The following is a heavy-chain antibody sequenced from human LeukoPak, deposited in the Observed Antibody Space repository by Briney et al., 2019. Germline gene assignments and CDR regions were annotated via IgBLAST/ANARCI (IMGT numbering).Heavy chain of an antibody. V-gene: IGHV3-7*01. D-gene: IGHD3-10*01. J-gene: IGHJ6*02. CDR2: IKQDGSEK. Sequence: GGSLRLSCAASGFTFSSYSMNWVRQAPGKGLEWVANIKQDGSEKYYADSVKGRFTISRDNARNSLDLQMNSLRVEDTAVYYCARDKEEWFGELSYFYYGMDVWGQGTTVTVSS. CDR3: ARDKEEWFGELSYFYYGMDV. CDR1: GFTFSSYS.